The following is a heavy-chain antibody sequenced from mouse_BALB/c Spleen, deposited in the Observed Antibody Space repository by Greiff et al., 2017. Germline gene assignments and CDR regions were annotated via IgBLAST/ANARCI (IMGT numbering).Heavy chain of an antibody. CDR3: ARRGNYGAWFAY. CDR1: GYTFTSYW. D-gene: IGHD2-1*01. J-gene: IGHJ3*01. Sequence: QVQLQQPGAELVKPGASVKLSCKASGYTFTSYWMHWVKQRPGQGLEWIGEINPSNGRTNYNEKFKSKATLTVDKSSSTAYMQLSSLTSEDSAVYDCARRGNYGAWFAYWGQGTLVTVSS. CDR2: INPSNGRT. V-gene: IGHV1S81*02.